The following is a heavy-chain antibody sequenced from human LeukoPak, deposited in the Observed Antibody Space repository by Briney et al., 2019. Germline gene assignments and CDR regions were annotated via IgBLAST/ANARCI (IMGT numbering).Heavy chain of an antibody. D-gene: IGHD4-11*01. CDR2: ISYDGSNK. Sequence: PGGSLRLSCAASGFTFSNYGMHWVRQAPGKGLEWVAVISYDGSNKYYADSVKGRFTISRDNSKNTLYLQMNSLRAEDTAVYYCAKDSGPGSLTTVYYYGMDVWGQGTTVTVSS. J-gene: IGHJ6*02. CDR3: AKDSGPGSLTTVYYYGMDV. V-gene: IGHV3-30*18. CDR1: GFTFSNYG.